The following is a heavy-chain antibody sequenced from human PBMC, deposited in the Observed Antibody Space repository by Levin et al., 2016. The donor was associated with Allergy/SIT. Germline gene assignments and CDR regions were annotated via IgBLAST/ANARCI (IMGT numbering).Heavy chain of an antibody. J-gene: IGHJ4*02. Sequence: WIRQPPGKGLEWVGRIKSKTDGGTTDYAAPVKGRFTISRDDSKNTLYLQMNSLKTEDTAVYYCTTFPIRYDILTGPADWGQGTLVTVSS. CDR2: IKSKTDGGTT. D-gene: IGHD3-9*01. CDR3: TTFPIRYDILTGPAD. V-gene: IGHV3-15*01.